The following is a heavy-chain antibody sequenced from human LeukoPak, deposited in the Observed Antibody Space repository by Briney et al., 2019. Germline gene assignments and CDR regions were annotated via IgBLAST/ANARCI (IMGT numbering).Heavy chain of an antibody. CDR1: GFTFTNFV. Sequence: GGSLRLSCAASGFTFTNFVMSWVRQAPGKGLEWISTVSASGAQTYFADSVKGRFTISRDNSKNTLYLQMYSLRVEDTATYYCAKGHRLRTSGNCNSQVDYWGHGTLVTVSP. D-gene: IGHD2-15*01. V-gene: IGHV3-23*01. J-gene: IGHJ4*01. CDR2: VSASGAQT. CDR3: AKGHRLRTSGNCNSQVDY.